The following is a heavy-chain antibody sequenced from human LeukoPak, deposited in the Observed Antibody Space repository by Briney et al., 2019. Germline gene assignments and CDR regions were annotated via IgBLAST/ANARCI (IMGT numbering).Heavy chain of an antibody. J-gene: IGHJ6*02. D-gene: IGHD1-26*01. CDR2: INPNSGDT. V-gene: IGHV1-2*02. CDR3: ARTLPNYYYGMDV. Sequence: GASVKVSCKASGYTFSDYYMHWVRQAPGQGLEWMGWINPNSGDTNYAQKFQGRVSMTRDTSINTAYMELSRLRSDDTSVYYCARTLPNYYYGMDVWGQGTTVTVSS. CDR1: GYTFSDYY.